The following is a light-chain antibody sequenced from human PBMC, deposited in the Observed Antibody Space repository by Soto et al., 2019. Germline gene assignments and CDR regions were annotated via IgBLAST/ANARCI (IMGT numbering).Light chain of an antibody. CDR2: EVS. CDR1: SSDVGGYNY. CDR3: SSYAGNNKYV. Sequence: QSALTQPPSASGSPGQSVTISCTGTSSDVGGYNYVSWYQQYPGKAPKLMIYEVSKRPSGVPDRFSGSKSGNTASLTVSGLQAEDEADYYCSSYAGNNKYVFGTGTQLTVL. J-gene: IGLJ1*01. V-gene: IGLV2-8*01.